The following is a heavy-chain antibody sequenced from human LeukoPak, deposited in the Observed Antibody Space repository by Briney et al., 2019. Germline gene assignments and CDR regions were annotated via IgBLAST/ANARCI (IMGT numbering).Heavy chain of an antibody. CDR3: ARDQLPPPRYCSSTSCYTYYYYMDV. J-gene: IGHJ6*03. CDR2: ISGSSDNT. V-gene: IGHV3-23*01. CDR1: GFTFSNYA. D-gene: IGHD2-2*02. Sequence: PGGSLRLSCAASGFTFSNYAMSWVRQAPGKGLEWVSIISGSSDNTYYADSVKGRFTISRDNSKDTLYLQMNSLRAEDTAVYYCARDQLPPPRYCSSTSCYTYYYYMDVWGKGTTVTVSS.